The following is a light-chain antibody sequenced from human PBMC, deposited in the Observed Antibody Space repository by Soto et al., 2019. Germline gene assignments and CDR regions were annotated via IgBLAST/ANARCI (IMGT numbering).Light chain of an antibody. CDR3: QQRSNWPLT. CDR1: QSVSSY. V-gene: IGKV3-11*01. J-gene: IGKJ4*01. Sequence: VLTQSPATLSLSPGERATLSCRASQSVSSYLGWYQQKPGQAPRLLIYDASNRATGIPARFSGSGSGTDFTLTISSLEPEYFAVYYCQQRSNWPLTFGGGTKVEIK. CDR2: DAS.